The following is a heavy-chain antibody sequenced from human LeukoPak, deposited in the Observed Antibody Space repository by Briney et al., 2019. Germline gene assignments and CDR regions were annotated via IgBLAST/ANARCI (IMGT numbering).Heavy chain of an antibody. CDR2: IYTSGGT. CDR3: ARDRPVGDYYGSGSYSLDY. J-gene: IGHJ4*02. Sequence: SETLSLTCTVSGGSISSYYWSWIRQPAGKGLEWIGRIYTSGGTTYNPSPKSRVTMSVDKSKNQLSLKLSSVTAADTAMYYCARDRPVGDYYGSGSYSLDYWGQGTLVTVSS. V-gene: IGHV4-4*07. CDR1: GGSISSYY. D-gene: IGHD3-10*01.